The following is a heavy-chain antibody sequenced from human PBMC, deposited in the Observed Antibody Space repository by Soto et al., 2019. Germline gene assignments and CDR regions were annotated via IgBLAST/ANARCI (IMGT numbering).Heavy chain of an antibody. V-gene: IGHV3-64*02. CDR3: ARTPGTTTYLPLAY. CDR1: GFTFSAYA. Sequence: PGGSLRLSCAASGFTFSAYAMHWVRQAPGKGLEYVSAISSNGGSTYYADSVKGRFTISRDNFKNTLFLQMGSLRAEDMAVYYCARTPGTTTYLPLAYWGQGALVTVSS. D-gene: IGHD1-1*01. CDR2: ISSNGGST. J-gene: IGHJ4*02.